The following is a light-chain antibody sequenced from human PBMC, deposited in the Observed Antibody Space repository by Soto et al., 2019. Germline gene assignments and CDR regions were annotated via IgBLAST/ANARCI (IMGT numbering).Light chain of an antibody. Sequence: QLTQSPSSLSASVGDRVTITCRASQGISSHLAWHQQKPGKAPKLLIYAASTLQSGVPSSFSGSGSGTDFTLTISSLQPEDSATYYCQQVDSYPYTFGQGTRLEIK. V-gene: IGKV1-9*01. J-gene: IGKJ5*01. CDR3: QQVDSYPYT. CDR2: AAS. CDR1: QGISSH.